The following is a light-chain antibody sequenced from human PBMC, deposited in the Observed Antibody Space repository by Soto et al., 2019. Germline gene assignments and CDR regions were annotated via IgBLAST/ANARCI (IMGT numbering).Light chain of an antibody. J-gene: IGKJ1*01. CDR1: QSISSW. CDR2: DAS. CDR3: QHYNSYPEA. Sequence: DIQMTQSPSTLSASVGDRVTITCRASQSISSWLAWYQQKPGKAPKLLIYDASSLESGVPSRFSGSGSGTEFTLTISSLQPDDFATYSCQHYNSYPEAFGQGTQVEI. V-gene: IGKV1-5*01.